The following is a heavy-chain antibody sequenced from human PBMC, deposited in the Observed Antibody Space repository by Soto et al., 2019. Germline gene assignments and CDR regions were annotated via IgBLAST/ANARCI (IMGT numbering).Heavy chain of an antibody. CDR3: ARNPYYDILTGYFRYFDY. CDR1: GGSISSSNW. D-gene: IGHD3-9*01. J-gene: IGHJ4*02. V-gene: IGHV4-4*02. Sequence: QVQLQESGPGLVKPSGTLSLTCAVSGGSISSSNWWSWVRQPPGKGLEWIGEIYHSGSTNYNPSLKSRVTISVDKSKNQFSLKLSSLTAADTAVYYCARNPYYDILTGYFRYFDYWGQGTLVTVSS. CDR2: IYHSGST.